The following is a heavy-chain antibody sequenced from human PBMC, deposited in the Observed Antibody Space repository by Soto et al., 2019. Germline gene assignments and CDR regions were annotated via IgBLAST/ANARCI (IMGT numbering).Heavy chain of an antibody. V-gene: IGHV4-4*07. CDR1: GGSISGYY. J-gene: IGHJ4*02. CDR2: IFTPGSK. Sequence: ASETLSLTCTVSGGSISGYYWSWIRQRAGKGRQWIGRIFTPGSKNYNPSPKTRLTMSVATSNNLCPLKLNSVTAADPAVYYCASEQSTDRASDYWGQGTLVTVS. CDR3: ASEQSTDRASDY. D-gene: IGHD2-2*01.